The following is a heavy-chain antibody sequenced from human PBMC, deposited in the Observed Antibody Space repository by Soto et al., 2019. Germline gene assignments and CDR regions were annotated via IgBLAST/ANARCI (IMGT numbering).Heavy chain of an antibody. CDR3: ASVPPWGPYYQNSSPYTFEIWSDP. Sequence: PSETLSLTCAVSGYSISSGYYWGWLRQPPGKGLEWIGSIYHGGSTYYNPSLNSRVTLSIDMTNNHVSLILNSVIAADTAVYYCASVPPWGPYYQNSSPYTFEIWSDPWGQGTLITVAS. CDR2: IYHGGST. D-gene: IGHD3-16*01. V-gene: IGHV4-38-2*01. CDR1: GYSISSGYY. J-gene: IGHJ5*02.